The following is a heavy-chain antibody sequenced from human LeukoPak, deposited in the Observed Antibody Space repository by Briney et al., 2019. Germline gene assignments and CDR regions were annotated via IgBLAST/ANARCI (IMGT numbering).Heavy chain of an antibody. Sequence: GGSLRLSCAASGFTFSSYAMSWVRQAPGKGLEWVSAISGSGGSTYYADSVKGRFTISRDNSKNTLYLQMNSLRAEDTAVYYCARGYGSSGWVPDYWGQGTLVTVSS. CDR2: ISGSGGST. CDR1: GFTFSSYA. D-gene: IGHD6-19*01. J-gene: IGHJ4*02. V-gene: IGHV3-23*01. CDR3: ARGYGSSGWVPDY.